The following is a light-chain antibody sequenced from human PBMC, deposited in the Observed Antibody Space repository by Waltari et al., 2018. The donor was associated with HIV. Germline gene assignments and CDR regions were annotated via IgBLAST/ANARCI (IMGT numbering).Light chain of an antibody. CDR2: DVN. J-gene: IGLJ2*01. CDR1: SSDIGGSNY. Sequence: QSALTQPHSVSGSPGQSVPISCTGTSSDIGGSNYVSWYRQFPGKAPSLIIHDVNKRPSGVPDRFSGSKSGNTASLTISGLQTDDEADYYCCSYAGNSDVVFGGGTTLTVL. CDR3: CSYAGNSDVV. V-gene: IGLV2-11*01.